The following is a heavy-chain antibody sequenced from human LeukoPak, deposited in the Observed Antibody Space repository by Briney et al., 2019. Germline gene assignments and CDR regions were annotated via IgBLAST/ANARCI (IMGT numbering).Heavy chain of an antibody. CDR2: INRDGSTT. CDR1: GVTFSNYW. Sequence: GGSLRLSCAASGVTFSNYWVHWVRHAPGKGLGWVSRINRDGSTTKYADSVTGRFTVSRDNAKNTLNLQLNSLRAEDTAVYYCARDKKSGESSEIDYWGQGTLVTVSS. D-gene: IGHD3-10*01. J-gene: IGHJ4*02. CDR3: ARDKKSGESSEIDY. V-gene: IGHV3-74*03.